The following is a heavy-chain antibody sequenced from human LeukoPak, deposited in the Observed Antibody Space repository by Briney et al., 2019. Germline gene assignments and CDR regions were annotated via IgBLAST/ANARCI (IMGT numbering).Heavy chain of an antibody. CDR2: ISGSGGST. Sequence: GGSLRLSCAAPGFTFRSYGMSWVRQAPGKGLEWVSAISGSGGSTYYADAVKGRFTISRDNSKNTLYLQMNSLRAEDTAVYYCAKTSSVVAYPPFDYWGQGTLVTVSS. CDR1: GFTFRSYG. J-gene: IGHJ4*02. CDR3: AKTSSVVAYPPFDY. D-gene: IGHD3-22*01. V-gene: IGHV3-23*01.